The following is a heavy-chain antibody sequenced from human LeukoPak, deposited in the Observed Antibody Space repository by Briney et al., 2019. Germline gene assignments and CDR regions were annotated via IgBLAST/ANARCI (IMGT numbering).Heavy chain of an antibody. Sequence: SVKVSCKASGGTFSSYAISWVRQAPGQGLEWMGGIIPFFGTANYAQKFQGRVTMTRDMSTSTVYMELSSLRSEDTAVYYCARDHGHYYDSSGVFQHWGQGTLVTVSS. CDR1: GGTFSSYA. D-gene: IGHD3-22*01. CDR2: IIPFFGTA. CDR3: ARDHGHYYDSSGVFQH. J-gene: IGHJ1*01. V-gene: IGHV1-69*05.